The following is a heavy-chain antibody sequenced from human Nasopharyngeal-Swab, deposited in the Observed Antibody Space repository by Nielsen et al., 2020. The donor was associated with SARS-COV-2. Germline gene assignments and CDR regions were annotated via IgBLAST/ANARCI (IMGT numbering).Heavy chain of an antibody. CDR3: ARGVNWNYSSDY. CDR1: GGSISSGSYY. J-gene: IGHJ4*02. CDR2: IYTSGST. D-gene: IGHD1-7*01. V-gene: IGHV4-61*02. Sequence: SETLSLTCTVSGGSISSGSYYWSWLRQPAGKGLEWIGRIYTSGSTNYNPSLKSRVTISVDTSKNQFSLKLSSVTAADTAVYYCARGVNWNYSSDYWGQGTLVTVSS.